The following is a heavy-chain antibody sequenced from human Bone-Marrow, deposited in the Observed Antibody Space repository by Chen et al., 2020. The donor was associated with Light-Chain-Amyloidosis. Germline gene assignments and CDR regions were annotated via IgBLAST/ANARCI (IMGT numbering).Heavy chain of an antibody. CDR1: GFTFDEHA. CDR3: ARDLASSAWYALDS. V-gene: IGHV3-9*01. D-gene: IGHD6-19*01. Sequence: EVQLVESVGDLVQPGRSLRLSCTASGFTFDEHAIHWVRQPPGKGLEWVSGITWNSGHIDYADSVKGRFTVSRDNAKSSLYLQMNSLRVEDTALYFCARDLASSAWYALDSWGQGTQVTVSS. J-gene: IGHJ4*02. CDR2: ITWNSGHI.